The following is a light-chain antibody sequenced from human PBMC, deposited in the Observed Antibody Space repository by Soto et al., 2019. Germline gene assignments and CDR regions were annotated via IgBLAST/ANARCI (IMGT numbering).Light chain of an antibody. CDR2: GAS. CDR3: HQYGGSPTWT. V-gene: IGKV3-20*01. J-gene: IGKJ1*01. Sequence: DIVLTQSPGTLSLSPGERATLSCRASQSVSSSYLAWYQQKPGQAPRLLIYGASSRATGIPDRFSGSVSGTDFSLTISRLEPEDFAVYYCHQYGGSPTWTFGQGTQVEIK. CDR1: QSVSSSY.